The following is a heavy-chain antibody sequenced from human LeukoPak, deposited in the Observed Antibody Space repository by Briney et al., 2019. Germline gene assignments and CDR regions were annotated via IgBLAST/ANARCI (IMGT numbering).Heavy chain of an antibody. J-gene: IGHJ3*02. CDR1: GGSISSYY. CDR2: IYYSGST. Sequence: SETLSLTCTVSGGSISSYYWSWIRQPPGKGLEWIGYIYYSGSTNYNPSLKSRVTISVDTSKNQFSLKLSSVTAADTAVYYCARLPYQLSHGAFDIWGQGTMVTVSS. D-gene: IGHD2-2*01. V-gene: IGHV4-59*01. CDR3: ARLPYQLSHGAFDI.